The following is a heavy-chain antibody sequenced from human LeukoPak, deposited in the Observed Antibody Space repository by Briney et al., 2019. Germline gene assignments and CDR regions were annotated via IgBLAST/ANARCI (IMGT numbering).Heavy chain of an antibody. D-gene: IGHD3-10*02. J-gene: IGHJ6*04. Sequence: PGGSLRLSCAASGFTFRSYEMNWVRQAPGEGPEWVSYISSSGSPIYYADSVKGRFTISRDNANSALYLQMNSLRAEDTAVYYCAELGITMIGGVWGKETTVTISS. CDR3: AELGITMIGGV. CDR2: ISSSGSPI. CDR1: GFTFRSYE. V-gene: IGHV3-48*03.